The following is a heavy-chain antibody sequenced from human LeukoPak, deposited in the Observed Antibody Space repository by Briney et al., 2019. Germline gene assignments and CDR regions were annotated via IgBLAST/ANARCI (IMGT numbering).Heavy chain of an antibody. V-gene: IGHV4-34*01. CDR2: INHSGST. D-gene: IGHD2-21*02. CDR1: GGSFSGYY. CDR3: ARVLTVTASDAFDP. J-gene: IGHJ5*02. Sequence: KPSETLSLTCAVYGGSFSGYYWSWIRQPSGKGLEWIGEINHSGSTNYNPSLKSRVTISVDTSKNQFSLKLSSVTAADTAVYYCARVLTVTASDAFDPWGQGTLVTVSS.